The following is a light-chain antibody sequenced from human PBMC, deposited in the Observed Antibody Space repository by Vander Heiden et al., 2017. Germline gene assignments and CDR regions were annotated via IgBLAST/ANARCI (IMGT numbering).Light chain of an antibody. J-gene: IGLJ2*01. CDR1: KIGSKN. Sequence: SHELSQPLSVSVALGPTARITCAGNKIGSKNVHWYPQKPGQAPVMGIYRDSNRPSGIPERFSGSNSGNTATMTISRAQAGDEADYYWQVGDSSTVVFGGGTKLTVL. CDR3: QVGDSSTVV. V-gene: IGLV3-9*01. CDR2: RDS.